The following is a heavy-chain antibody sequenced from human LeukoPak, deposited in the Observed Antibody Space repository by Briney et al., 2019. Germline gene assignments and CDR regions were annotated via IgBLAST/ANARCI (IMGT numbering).Heavy chain of an antibody. CDR1: GYSISSGYY. D-gene: IGHD4-17*01. J-gene: IGHJ4*01. Sequence: SETLSLTCTVSGYSISSGYYWGWIRQPPGKGLEWIGYIYYTGNTNYNPSLKSRVTISVDTSKNQFSLKLTSVTAADTAVYYCARASGTTFDYWGHGNMVTVSS. CDR2: IYYTGNT. CDR3: ARASGTTFDY. V-gene: IGHV4-38-2*02.